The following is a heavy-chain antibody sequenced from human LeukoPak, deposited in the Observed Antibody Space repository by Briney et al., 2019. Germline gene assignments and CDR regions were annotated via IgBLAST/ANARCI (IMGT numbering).Heavy chain of an antibody. CDR3: ARDDSDSGTYYGY. CDR2: IYYSGST. J-gene: IGHJ4*02. Sequence: SETLSLTCTVSGGSISSSSYYWGWIRQPPGKGLEWIGSIYYSGSTYYNPSLKSRVTISVDTSKNQFSLKLSSVTAADTAVYYCARDDSDSGTYYGYWGQGTLVTVSS. V-gene: IGHV4-39*07. D-gene: IGHD3-10*01. CDR1: GGSISSSSYY.